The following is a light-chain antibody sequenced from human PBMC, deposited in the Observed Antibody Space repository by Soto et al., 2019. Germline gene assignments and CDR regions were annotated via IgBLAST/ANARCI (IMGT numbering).Light chain of an antibody. CDR1: QGITNY. J-gene: IGKJ3*01. V-gene: IGKV1-27*01. CDR3: QQYNSAPVFT. CDR2: AAS. Sequence: DIQMTQSPSSLSASVGDRVTITCRASQGITNYLAWYQQKPGKVPKLLIYAASTLQSGVPSRFSGSGSGTDFTLTISSLQPEDVATYYCQQYNSAPVFTFGPGTKVDIK.